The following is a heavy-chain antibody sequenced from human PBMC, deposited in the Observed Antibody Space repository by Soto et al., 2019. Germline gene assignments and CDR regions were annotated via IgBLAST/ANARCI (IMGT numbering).Heavy chain of an antibody. J-gene: IGHJ6*02. CDR2: INAGNGNT. CDR3: ARDPGPAATGPRHYYGMDV. D-gene: IGHD3-10*01. CDR1: GYTFTSYA. Sequence: ASVKVSCKASGYTFTSYAMHWVRQAPGQRLEWMGWINAGNGNTKYSQKFQGRVTITRDTSASTAYMELSSLRSEDTAVYYCARDPGPAATGPRHYYGMDVWGQGTTVTVYS. V-gene: IGHV1-3*01.